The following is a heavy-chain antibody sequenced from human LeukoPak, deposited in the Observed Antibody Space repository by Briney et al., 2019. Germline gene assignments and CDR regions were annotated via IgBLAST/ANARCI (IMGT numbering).Heavy chain of an antibody. J-gene: IGHJ3*02. CDR1: GYTFTGYY. CDR2: INPNSGGT. V-gene: IGHV1-2*04. D-gene: IGHD3-22*01. CDR3: ARALGLLDYYDSSGYPHAFDI. Sequence: GASVKVSCKASGYTFTGYYMHWVRQAPGQGLEWMGWINPNSGGTNYAQKFQGWVTMTRDTSISTAYMELSRLRSDDTAVYYCARALGLLDYYDSSGYPHAFDIWGPGTMVTVSS.